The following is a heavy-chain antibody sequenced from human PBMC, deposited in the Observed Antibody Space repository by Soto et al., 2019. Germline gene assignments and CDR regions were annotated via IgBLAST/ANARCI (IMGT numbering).Heavy chain of an antibody. J-gene: IGHJ3*02. D-gene: IGHD5-12*01. CDR1: GFTFSSYW. Sequence: PGGSLRLSCAASGFTFSSYWMHWVRQAPGKGLVWVSRINSDGSSTSYADSVKGRFTISRDNAKNTLYLQMNSQRAEDTAVYYCVRDQPINRLRAFDIWGQGTMVTVSS. CDR3: VRDQPINRLRAFDI. CDR2: INSDGSST. V-gene: IGHV3-74*01.